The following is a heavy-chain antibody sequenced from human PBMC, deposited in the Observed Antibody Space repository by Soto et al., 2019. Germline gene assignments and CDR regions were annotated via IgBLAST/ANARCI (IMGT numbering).Heavy chain of an antibody. CDR3: ARGLPGYSSSWYDY. D-gene: IGHD6-13*01. Sequence: QVQLQQWGAGLLKPSETLSLTCAVYGGSFSDYYWSWIRQPPGKGLEWIGEINPSGSTNYNPSLKSRVTIAVDTSKNQFSLKLSSVTAADTAVYDCARGLPGYSSSWYDYWGQGALVTVSS. V-gene: IGHV4-34*01. CDR1: GGSFSDYY. CDR2: INPSGST. J-gene: IGHJ4*02.